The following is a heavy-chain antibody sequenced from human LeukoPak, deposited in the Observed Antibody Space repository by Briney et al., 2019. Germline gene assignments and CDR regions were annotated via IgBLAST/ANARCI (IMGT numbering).Heavy chain of an antibody. V-gene: IGHV3-30*04. CDR1: GFTFSSYA. J-gene: IGHJ5*02. CDR2: IWYDGSNK. CDR3: ARDNCSSTSCSSPNWFDP. D-gene: IGHD2-2*01. Sequence: PGRSLRLSCAASGFTFSSYAMHWVRQAPGKGLEWVAVIWYDGSNKYYADSVKGRFTISRDNSKNTLYLQMNSLRAEDTAVYYCARDNCSSTSCSSPNWFDPWGQGTLVTVSS.